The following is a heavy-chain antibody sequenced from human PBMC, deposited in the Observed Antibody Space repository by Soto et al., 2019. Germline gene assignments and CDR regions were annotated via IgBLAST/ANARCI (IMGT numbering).Heavy chain of an antibody. D-gene: IGHD3-16*01. V-gene: IGHV4-31*01. Sequence: QVQLQESGPGLVKPSQTLSLTCTVSGDSITSGVHYWSWIRQLPGKGLEWIGYIFYSGPTYYNPSLKSPVPISVDTSKNQFSLKLNSVTAADTAVYYCARARVMLTFGGASEEWGIDSWGQGTLVTVSS. CDR3: ARARVMLTFGGASEEWGIDS. CDR1: GDSITSGVHY. J-gene: IGHJ4*02. CDR2: IFYSGPT.